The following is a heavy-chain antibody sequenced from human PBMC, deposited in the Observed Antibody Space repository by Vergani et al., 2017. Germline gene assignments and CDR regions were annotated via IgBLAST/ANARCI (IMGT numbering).Heavy chain of an antibody. D-gene: IGHD4-17*01. V-gene: IGHV4-61*02. CDR1: GGSINTGAYY. J-gene: IGHJ6*03. CDR3: ARVGGDYTLYYYYYYMDV. Sequence: QVQLQESGPRLVRPSQTLSLTCTVSGGSINTGAYYWSWIRQPAGKGLEWIGRVYTSGMTNYNPSLKSRVTISVDTSKNQFSLKLSSVTAADTAVYYCARVGGDYTLYYYYYYMDVWGKGTTVTVSS. CDR2: VYTSGMT.